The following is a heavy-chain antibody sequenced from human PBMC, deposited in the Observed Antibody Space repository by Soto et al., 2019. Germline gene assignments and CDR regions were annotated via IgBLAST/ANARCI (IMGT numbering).Heavy chain of an antibody. Sequence: QITLKESGPTLVKPTQTLTLTCSFSGLSLSTSGEAVGWIRQPPGKALEWLALIYWDDDKFFNPTLKTSLTITTDTSKNQVVLTLTNMDPVDTATYSCAHYVSASPAGWFDPWGQGVLVTVSS. CDR1: GLSLSTSGEA. CDR2: IYWDDDK. CDR3: AHYVSASPAGWFDP. J-gene: IGHJ5*02. D-gene: IGHD3-10*01. V-gene: IGHV2-5*02.